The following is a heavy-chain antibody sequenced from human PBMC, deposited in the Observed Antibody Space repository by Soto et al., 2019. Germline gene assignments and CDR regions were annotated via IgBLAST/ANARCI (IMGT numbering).Heavy chain of an antibody. Sequence: QVQLVESGGGVVQPGRSLRLSCAASGFTFSSYAMHWVRQAPGKGLEWVAVISYDGSNKYYAASVKGRFTISRDNSKNTLYLQMNSLRAEDTAVYYCARDVGEYGDLNYYFYYWGQGTLVTVSS. J-gene: IGHJ4*02. CDR1: GFTFSSYA. V-gene: IGHV3-30-3*01. D-gene: IGHD4-17*01. CDR2: ISYDGSNK. CDR3: ARDVGEYGDLNYYFYY.